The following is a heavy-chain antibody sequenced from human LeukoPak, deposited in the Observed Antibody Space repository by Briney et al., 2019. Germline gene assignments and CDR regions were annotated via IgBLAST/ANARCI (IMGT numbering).Heavy chain of an antibody. V-gene: IGHV1-18*01. J-gene: IGHJ4*02. Sequence: ASVKVSCKASGYTFTSYGISWARQAPGQGLEWMGWISAYNGNTNYAQKLQGRVTMTTDTSTSTAYMELRSLRSDDTAVYYCARDLKRGYSSGRYSWGTGSSNDYWGQGTLVTVSS. CDR2: ISAYNGNT. CDR1: GYTFTSYG. D-gene: IGHD6-19*01. CDR3: ARDLKRGYSSGRYSWGTGSSNDY.